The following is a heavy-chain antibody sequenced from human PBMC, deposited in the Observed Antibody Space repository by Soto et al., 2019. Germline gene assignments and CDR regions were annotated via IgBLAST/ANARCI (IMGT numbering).Heavy chain of an antibody. J-gene: IGHJ4*02. D-gene: IGHD6-25*01. CDR1: GGTFNSYV. CDR2: IISIFGTP. V-gene: IGHV1-69*12. Sequence: QVQLVQSGAEVKKPGSSVKVSCKASGGTFNSYVFNWVRQAPGQGLEWMGGIISIFGTPNYGQKFQGRGTITADESTSTGCMEWSSLTAEDTATYYCARELGRGYDQGDYGGQGTLVTVTS. CDR3: ARELGRGYDQGDY.